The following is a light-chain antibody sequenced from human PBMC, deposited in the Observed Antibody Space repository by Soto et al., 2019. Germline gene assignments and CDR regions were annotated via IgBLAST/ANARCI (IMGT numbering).Light chain of an antibody. CDR1: QSISSW. CDR2: DAS. CDR3: QQYNSYLWT. V-gene: IGKV1-5*01. J-gene: IGKJ1*01. Sequence: DIQMTQSPSTLSASVGDRVTITCLASQSISSWLAWYQQKPGKAPKLLIYDASSLESGVPSRFSGSGSGTEFTLTISSLQPDDFATYYCQQYNSYLWTFGQGTKVAIK.